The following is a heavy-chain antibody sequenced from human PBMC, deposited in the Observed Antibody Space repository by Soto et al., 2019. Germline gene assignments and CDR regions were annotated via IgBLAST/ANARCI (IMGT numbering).Heavy chain of an antibody. Sequence: GGSLRLSCAASGFTFSSYGMHWVRQAPGKGLEWVAVISYDGSNKYYADSVKGRFTISRDNSKNTLYLQMNSLRAEDTAVYYCAKADYDILTGPSDYWGQGTLVTVSS. CDR3: AKADYDILTGPSDY. J-gene: IGHJ4*02. CDR1: GFTFSSYG. CDR2: ISYDGSNK. V-gene: IGHV3-30*18. D-gene: IGHD3-9*01.